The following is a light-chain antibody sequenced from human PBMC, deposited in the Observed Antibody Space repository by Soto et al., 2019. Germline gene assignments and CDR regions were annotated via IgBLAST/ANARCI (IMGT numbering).Light chain of an antibody. CDR3: QQYNNWPSWT. V-gene: IGKV3-15*01. CDR1: QSVSTN. CDR2: GAS. J-gene: IGKJ1*01. Sequence: EIVMTQSPATLSVSPGDRATLSCRASQSVSTNLAWYQQKPGQAPRLLIYGASTRATGFPARFSGSGSGTEFTLTISSLESEDFAVYYCQQYNNWPSWTFGQGTKVDIK.